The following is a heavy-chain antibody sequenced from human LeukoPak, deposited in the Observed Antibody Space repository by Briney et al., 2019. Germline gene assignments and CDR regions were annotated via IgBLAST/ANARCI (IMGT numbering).Heavy chain of an antibody. CDR1: GLTFSSYA. CDR3: AKDASSGWYYFDY. J-gene: IGHJ4*02. Sequence: QPGGSLRLSCAASGLTFSSYAMSWVRQAPGKGLEWVSTIGSSGANTNYADSVKGRFTISRDNSKNTLYLQMYSLRGDDTAVYYCAKDASSGWYYFDYWGQGTLVSVSS. CDR2: IGSSGANT. D-gene: IGHD6-19*01. V-gene: IGHV3-23*01.